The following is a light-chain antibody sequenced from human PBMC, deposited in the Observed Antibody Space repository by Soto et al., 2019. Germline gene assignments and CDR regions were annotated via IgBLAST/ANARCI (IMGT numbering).Light chain of an antibody. V-gene: IGLV3-21*02. CDR1: NIGSNS. J-gene: IGLJ1*01. CDR3: QVWDSSTDDFYV. Sequence: SYELTQPPSVSVAPGQTAIVTCDGNNIGSNSVHWYQQKPGRAPVLVVYADSDRPSGVPERFSGSNSGNTATLTISRVEAGDEADYYCQVWDSSTDDFYVFGPGTKVTVL. CDR2: ADS.